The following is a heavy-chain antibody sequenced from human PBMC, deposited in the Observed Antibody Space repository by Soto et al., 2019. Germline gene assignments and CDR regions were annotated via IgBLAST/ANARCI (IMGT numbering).Heavy chain of an antibody. V-gene: IGHV1-18*04. Sequence: EASVKFSCKASGYTFTSYGISWVRQAPGQGLEWMGWISAYNGNTNYAQKLQGRVTMTTDTSTSTAYMELRSLRSDDTAVYYCARVAPFDWSDNWFDPWGQGTLVTVSS. CDR2: ISAYNGNT. J-gene: IGHJ5*02. CDR1: GYTFTSYG. D-gene: IGHD3-9*01. CDR3: ARVAPFDWSDNWFDP.